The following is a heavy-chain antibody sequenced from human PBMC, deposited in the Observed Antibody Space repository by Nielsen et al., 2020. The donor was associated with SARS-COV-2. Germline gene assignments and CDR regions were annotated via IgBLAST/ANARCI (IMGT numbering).Heavy chain of an antibody. Sequence: GGSLRLSCKGSGYTFTSYWIGWVRQMPGKGLEWTGIIYPGDSDTRYSPSFQGQVTISADKSISTAYLQWSSLKASDTAMYYCARGGSYPDEFDYWGQGTLVTVSS. CDR1: GYTFTSYW. D-gene: IGHD1-26*01. J-gene: IGHJ4*02. CDR2: IYPGDSDT. V-gene: IGHV5-51*01. CDR3: ARGGSYPDEFDY.